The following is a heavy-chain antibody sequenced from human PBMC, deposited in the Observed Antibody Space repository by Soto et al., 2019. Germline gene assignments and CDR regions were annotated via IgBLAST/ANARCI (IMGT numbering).Heavy chain of an antibody. Sequence: SQTLSLTCAISVDSVSNNSTAWNWIRQSPSRGLEWLGRTYYRSKWYNDYAVSVKSRIIINPDTSKNQFSLQLSSVTPEDTAVYYCARERYGDYGRGTFDIWGQGTMVTVSS. CDR3: ARERYGDYGRGTFDI. CDR1: VDSVSNNSTA. J-gene: IGHJ3*02. D-gene: IGHD4-17*01. CDR2: TYYRSKWYN. V-gene: IGHV6-1*01.